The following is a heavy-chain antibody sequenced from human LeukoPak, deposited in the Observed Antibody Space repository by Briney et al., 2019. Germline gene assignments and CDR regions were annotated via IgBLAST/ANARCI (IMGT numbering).Heavy chain of an antibody. Sequence: GGSLRLSCAASVFTFSSYSMHWVRQAPCKGLEWVAVISYDGSNKYYADSVKGRFTISRDNSKNTLYLQMNSLRAEDTAVYYCARDSDTIVVVISNFDYWGQGTLVTVSS. D-gene: IGHD3-22*01. J-gene: IGHJ4*02. CDR2: ISYDGSNK. CDR1: VFTFSSYS. V-gene: IGHV3-30-3*01. CDR3: ARDSDTIVVVISNFDY.